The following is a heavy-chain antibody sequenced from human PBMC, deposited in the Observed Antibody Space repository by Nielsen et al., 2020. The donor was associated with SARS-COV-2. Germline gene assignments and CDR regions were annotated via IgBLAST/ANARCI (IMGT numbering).Heavy chain of an antibody. J-gene: IGHJ4*02. CDR1: GYTLTDYG. Sequence: ASVKVSCKASGYTLTDYGISWVRQAPGQGLEWMGWISAYNGNTKYAQKYQGRVTMTRDTSTSTAYMELRSLRSEDTAVYYCVKGYNGYDLQYFDYWGQGTLVTVSS. CDR3: VKGYNGYDLQYFDY. D-gene: IGHD5-12*01. CDR2: ISAYNGNT. V-gene: IGHV1-18*04.